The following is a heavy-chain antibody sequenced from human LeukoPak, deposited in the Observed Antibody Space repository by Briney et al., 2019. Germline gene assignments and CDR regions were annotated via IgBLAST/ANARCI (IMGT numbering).Heavy chain of an antibody. V-gene: IGHV3-23*01. J-gene: IGHJ4*02. CDR1: GFTFSDHA. CDR3: GKDLSKYYEFWSGHYYFGH. D-gene: IGHD3-3*01. Sequence: GGSLRLSCTASGFTFSDHAMGWVRQVPGKGLEWVSGLGGSASKAYYAESVRGRFTISSDNSNNTLYLQMNSLRVEDTAVYFCGKDLSKYYEFWSGHYYFGHWGQGTLVTVSS. CDR2: LGGSASKA.